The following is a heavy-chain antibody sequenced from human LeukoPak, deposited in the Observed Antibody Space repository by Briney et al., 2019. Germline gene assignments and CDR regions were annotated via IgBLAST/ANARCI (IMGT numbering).Heavy chain of an antibody. CDR1: GGSFSGYY. Sequence: PSETLSLTCAVYGGSFSGYYWSWIRQPPGKGLEWIGYIYYSGSTYYNPSLKSRVTISVDTSKNQFSLKLSSVTAADTAVYYCARANGLLWFGEIDYWGQGTLVTVSS. CDR3: ARANGLLWFGEIDY. CDR2: IYYSGST. J-gene: IGHJ4*02. V-gene: IGHV4-34*09. D-gene: IGHD3-10*01.